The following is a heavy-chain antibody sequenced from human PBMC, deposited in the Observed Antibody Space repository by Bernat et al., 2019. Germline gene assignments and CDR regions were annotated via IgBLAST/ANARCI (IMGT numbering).Heavy chain of an antibody. CDR1: GFTFSSYE. CDR2: ISRSGSTI. CDR3: ARSDY. J-gene: IGHJ4*02. Sequence: EVQLVESGGGLVQPGGSLRLSCAASGFTFSSYEMYWVRQAPGIGLEWVSYISRSGSTIYSADSVKDRITISRDNDKNSLYLKMNSLRAEDTAVYYCARSDYWGQGTLVTVSS. V-gene: IGHV3-48*03.